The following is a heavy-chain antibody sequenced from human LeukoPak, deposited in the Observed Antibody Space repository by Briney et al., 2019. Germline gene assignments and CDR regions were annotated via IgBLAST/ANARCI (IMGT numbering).Heavy chain of an antibody. CDR2: ISGSGGSI. V-gene: IGHV3-23*01. Sequence: PGGSLRLSCAASGFNFSRYAISWVRQAPGKGLEWISSISGSGGSIYYADSVKGRFTISRDNSKNTLYLEPSSLRAEDTAVYYCASLDIWVQGTMVTVSS. CDR1: GFNFSRYA. J-gene: IGHJ3*02. CDR3: ASLDI.